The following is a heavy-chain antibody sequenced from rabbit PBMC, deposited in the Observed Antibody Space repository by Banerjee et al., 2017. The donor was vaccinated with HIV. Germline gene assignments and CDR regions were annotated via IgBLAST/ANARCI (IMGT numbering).Heavy chain of an antibody. Sequence: QSLEESGGDLVKPWASLTLTCTASGFSFSSNYCMCWVRQAPGKGLEWIACISGSSGKTYYASWAKGRFTISKTSSTTVTLQMTSLTGADTATYFCARAVQLWGQGTLVTVS. CDR1: GFSFSSNYC. CDR3: ARAVQL. CDR2: ISGSSGKT. V-gene: IGHV1S40*01. J-gene: IGHJ6*01.